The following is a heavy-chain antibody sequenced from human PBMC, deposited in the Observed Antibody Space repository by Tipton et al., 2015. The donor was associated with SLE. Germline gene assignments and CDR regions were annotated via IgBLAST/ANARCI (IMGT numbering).Heavy chain of an antibody. J-gene: IGHJ4*02. CDR2: IRSKAYGGTT. Sequence: RSLRLSCTASGFTFGDYAMSWFRQAPGKGLEWVGFIRSKAYGGTTEYAASVKGRFTISRDDSKSIAYLQMNSLKTEDTAVYYCTRDSTSCSGGSCYLDYWGQGTLVTVSS. CDR3: TRDSTSCSGGSCYLDY. CDR1: GFTFGDYA. D-gene: IGHD2-15*01. V-gene: IGHV3-49*03.